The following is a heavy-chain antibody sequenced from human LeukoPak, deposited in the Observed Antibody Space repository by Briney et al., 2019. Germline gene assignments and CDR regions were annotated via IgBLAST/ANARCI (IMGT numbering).Heavy chain of an antibody. J-gene: IGHJ4*02. CDR1: GFTFSSYG. CDR2: IWYDGSNK. Sequence: GGSLRLSCAASGFTFSSYGMHWVRQAPGKGLEWVAVIWYDGSNKYYADSVKGRFTISRDNSKNTLYLQMNSLRAEDTAVYYCARDEGRYCSSTSCYGEGWSWGQGTLVTVSS. CDR3: ARDEGRYCSSTSCYGEGWS. D-gene: IGHD2-2*01. V-gene: IGHV3-33*01.